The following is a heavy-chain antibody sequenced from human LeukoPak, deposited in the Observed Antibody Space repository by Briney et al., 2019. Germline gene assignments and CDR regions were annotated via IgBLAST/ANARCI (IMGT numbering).Heavy chain of an antibody. V-gene: IGHV4-59*08. CDR2: IYYSGST. D-gene: IGHD1-26*01. CDR3: ARLSLWELGGFDP. CDR1: GGSISSYY. J-gene: IGHJ5*02. Sequence: SETLSLTCTVSGGSISSYYWSWIRQPPGKGLEWIGYIYYSGSTNYNPSLKSRVTISVDTFKNQFSLKLSSVTAADTAVYYCARLSLWELGGFDPWGQGTLVTVSS.